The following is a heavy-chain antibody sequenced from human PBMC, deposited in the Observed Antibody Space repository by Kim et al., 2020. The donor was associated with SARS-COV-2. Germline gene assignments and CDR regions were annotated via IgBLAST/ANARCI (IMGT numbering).Heavy chain of an antibody. J-gene: IGHJ6*02. D-gene: IGHD5-12*01. Sequence: NPSLKSRVTISVDTSKNQFSLKLSSVTAADTAVYYCARERAVATLGGMDVWGQGTTVTVSS. V-gene: IGHV4-31*02. CDR3: ARERAVATLGGMDV.